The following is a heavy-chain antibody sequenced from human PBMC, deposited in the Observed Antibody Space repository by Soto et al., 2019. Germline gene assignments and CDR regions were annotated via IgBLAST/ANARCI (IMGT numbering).Heavy chain of an antibody. Sequence: QVQLQESGPGLVKPSETLSLTCTVSGGSISSYYWSWIRQPPGKGLEWIGYIYYSGSTNYNPSLKSRVTISVDTSKNQFSLKLSSVTAADTAVYYCARGWGEDAFDIWGQGTMVTVSS. CDR3: ARGWGEDAFDI. V-gene: IGHV4-59*01. CDR1: GGSISSYY. J-gene: IGHJ3*02. D-gene: IGHD3-16*01. CDR2: IYYSGST.